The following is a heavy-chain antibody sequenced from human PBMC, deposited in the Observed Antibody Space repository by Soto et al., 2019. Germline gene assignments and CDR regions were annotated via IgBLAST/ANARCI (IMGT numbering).Heavy chain of an antibody. D-gene: IGHD3-9*01. CDR1: GFTFSSYG. CDR2: ISGSGGST. V-gene: IGHV3-23*01. Sequence: GGSLRLSCAASGFTFSSYGMSWVRQAPGKGLEWVSAISGSGGSTYYADSVKGRFTISRDNSKNTLYLQMNSLRAEDTAVYYCANPYADYDILTGHLGVSNDYWGQGTLVTVSS. J-gene: IGHJ4*02. CDR3: ANPYADYDILTGHLGVSNDY.